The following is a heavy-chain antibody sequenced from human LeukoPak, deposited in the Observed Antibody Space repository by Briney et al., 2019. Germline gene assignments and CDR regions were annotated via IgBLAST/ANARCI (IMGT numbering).Heavy chain of an antibody. CDR1: GFTFSSYS. Sequence: PGGSLRLSCAASGFTFSSYSMNWVRQAPGKGLEWVSSISSSSSYIYYADSVKGRFTISRDNAKNSLYLQMNSLRAEDTAVYYCARAYSSSRDAFDIWGQGTMVTVSS. D-gene: IGHD6-13*01. CDR2: ISSSSSYI. J-gene: IGHJ3*02. CDR3: ARAYSSSRDAFDI. V-gene: IGHV3-21*04.